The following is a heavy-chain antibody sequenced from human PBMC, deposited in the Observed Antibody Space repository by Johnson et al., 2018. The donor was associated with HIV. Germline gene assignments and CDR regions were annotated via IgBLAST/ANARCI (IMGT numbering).Heavy chain of an antibody. CDR2: VGHDGGIY. CDR1: GFTFSDYY. CDR3: ARVAPAHDAFDI. D-gene: IGHD2-2*01. Sequence: VQLVESGGGVVQPGRSLRLSCAASGFTFSDYYMSWIRQAPGKGLEWVAQVGHDGGIYPYAESVKGRFSISRDSTKNTLYLQMNSLRAEDTAVYYCARVAPAHDAFDIWGQGTMVTVSS. J-gene: IGHJ3*02. V-gene: IGHV3-30*19.